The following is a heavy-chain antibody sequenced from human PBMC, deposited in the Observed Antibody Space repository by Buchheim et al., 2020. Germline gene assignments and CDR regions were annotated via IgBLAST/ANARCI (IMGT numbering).Heavy chain of an antibody. CDR1: GFTVSSNY. V-gene: IGHV3-66*01. J-gene: IGHJ4*02. CDR3: ARVAGRYHVDTAMAY. D-gene: IGHD5-18*01. Sequence: EVQLVESGGGLVQPGGSLRLSCAASGFTVSSNYMSWVRQAPGKGLEWVSVIYSGGSTYYAASVKGRFTISRDNSKNTLYPQMNSLRAEDTAVYYCARVAGRYHVDTAMAYWGQGTL. CDR2: IYSGGST.